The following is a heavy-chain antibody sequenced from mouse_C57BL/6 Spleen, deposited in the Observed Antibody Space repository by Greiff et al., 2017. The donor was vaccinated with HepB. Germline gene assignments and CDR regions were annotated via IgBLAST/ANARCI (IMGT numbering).Heavy chain of an antibody. Sequence: VQLQQSGPELVKPGASVKMSCKASGYTFTDYNMHWVKQSHGKSLEWIGYINPNNGGTSYNQKFKGKATLTVNKSSSTAYMELRSLTSEDSAVYYCARWDYGRSYGFAYWGQGTLVTVSA. J-gene: IGHJ3*01. CDR1: GYTFTDYN. D-gene: IGHD1-1*01. CDR3: ARWDYGRSYGFAY. V-gene: IGHV1-22*01. CDR2: INPNNGGT.